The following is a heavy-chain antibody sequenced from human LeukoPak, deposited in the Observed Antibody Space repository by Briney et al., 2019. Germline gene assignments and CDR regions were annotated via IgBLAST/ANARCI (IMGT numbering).Heavy chain of an antibody. J-gene: IGHJ3*02. CDR2: IYYSGST. Sequence: SETLSLTCTVSGGSISSYYWSWIRQPPGKGLEWIGYIYYSGSTNYNPSLKSRVTISVDTSKNQFSLKLSSVTAADTAVYYCARRASYSGGWDDAFDIWGQGTMITVSS. CDR1: GGSISSYY. D-gene: IGHD6-19*01. V-gene: IGHV4-59*08. CDR3: ARRASYSGGWDDAFDI.